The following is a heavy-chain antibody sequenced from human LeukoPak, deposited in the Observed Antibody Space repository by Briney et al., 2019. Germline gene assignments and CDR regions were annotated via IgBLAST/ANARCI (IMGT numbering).Heavy chain of an antibody. V-gene: IGHV3-20*04. Sequence: GGSLRLSCAASGLTFDDYGMSWVRQAPGKGLEWVSGINWNGGSTGYADSVKGRFTISRDNAKNSLYLQMNSLRAEDTALYYCARDRGGNYGDYECVYWGQGTLVTVSS. J-gene: IGHJ4*02. CDR3: ARDRGGNYGDYECVY. CDR1: GLTFDDYG. CDR2: INWNGGST. D-gene: IGHD4-17*01.